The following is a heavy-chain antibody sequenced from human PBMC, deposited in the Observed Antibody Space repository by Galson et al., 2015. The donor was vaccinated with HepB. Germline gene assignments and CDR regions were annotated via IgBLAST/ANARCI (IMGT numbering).Heavy chain of an antibody. J-gene: IGHJ3*02. CDR1: GFTFSSYA. V-gene: IGHV3-64D*06. Sequence: SLRLSCAASGFTFSSYAMHWVRQAPGKGLEYVSAISSNGGSTYYADSVKGRFTISRDNSKNTLYLQMSSLRAEDTAVYYCVKDRVLGAGPPHYYDSIGGAFDIWGQGTMVTVSS. CDR2: ISSNGGST. D-gene: IGHD3-22*01. CDR3: VKDRVLGAGPPHYYDSIGGAFDI.